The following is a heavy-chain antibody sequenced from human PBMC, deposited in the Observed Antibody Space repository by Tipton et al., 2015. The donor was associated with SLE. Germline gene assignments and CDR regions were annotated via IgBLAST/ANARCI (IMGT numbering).Heavy chain of an antibody. CDR3: ARGWWFDP. Sequence: LRLSCTVSGGSISSYYWSWIRQPPGKGLEWIGYIYYSGRTNYNPSLKSRVTISVDTSKNQFSLKLSSVTAADTAVYYCARGWWFDPWGEGTLVTVSS. D-gene: IGHD6-19*01. CDR1: GGSISSYY. J-gene: IGHJ5*02. V-gene: IGHV4-59*01. CDR2: IYYSGRT.